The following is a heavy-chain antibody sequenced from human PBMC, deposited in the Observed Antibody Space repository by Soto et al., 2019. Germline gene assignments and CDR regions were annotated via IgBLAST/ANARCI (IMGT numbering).Heavy chain of an antibody. D-gene: IGHD1-26*01. J-gene: IGHJ3*02. Sequence: QVQLQESGPGLVKPSQTLSLTCTVSGGSINSGHYSWSWLRQPPGKGLEWIGSIFHSGSTYYNPSLRSRIMIALDTSKNQFSLKLSSVTAADTAVYYCARVVTDAFDIWGQGTMVTVSS. CDR2: IFHSGST. CDR3: ARVVTDAFDI. CDR1: GGSINSGHYS. V-gene: IGHV4-30-4*01.